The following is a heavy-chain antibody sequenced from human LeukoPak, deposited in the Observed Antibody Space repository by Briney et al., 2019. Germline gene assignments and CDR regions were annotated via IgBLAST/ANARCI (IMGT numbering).Heavy chain of an antibody. V-gene: IGHV3-21*06. D-gene: IGHD3-10*01. CDR2: ISGRSNYI. CDR3: TRDHDYDHSGRGFDP. CDR1: GFIFSPYS. J-gene: IGHJ5*02. Sequence: PGGSLRLSCAASGFIFSPYSVTWVHQAPGKGLEWVSSISGRSNYIDYADSVKGRITISRDNSKNSLFLQMSSLRVEDAAVYYCTRDHDYDHSGRGFDPWGQGTLVTISS.